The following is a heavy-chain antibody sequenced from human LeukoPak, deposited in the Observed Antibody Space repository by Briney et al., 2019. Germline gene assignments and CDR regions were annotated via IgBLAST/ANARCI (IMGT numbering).Heavy chain of an antibody. CDR1: GFTFSSYA. CDR3: AKEKGGDSSGYSFDY. D-gene: IGHD3-22*01. V-gene: IGHV3-23*01. J-gene: IGHJ4*02. Sequence: GGSLRLSCAASGFTFSSYAMSWVRQAPGKGLEWISAISGSGGSTYYADSVKGRFTISRDNSKNTLYLQMNSLRAEDTAVYYCAKEKGGDSSGYSFDYWGQGTLVTVSS. CDR2: ISGSGGST.